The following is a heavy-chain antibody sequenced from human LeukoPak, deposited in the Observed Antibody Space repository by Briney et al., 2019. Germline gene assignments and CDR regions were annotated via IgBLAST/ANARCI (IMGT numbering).Heavy chain of an antibody. J-gene: IGHJ6*03. D-gene: IGHD2-2*01. CDR3: ARGRTGYQLLPTKKDYSYYYVDV. CDR1: GGSFSGYY. V-gene: IGHV4-34*01. Sequence: PSETLSLTCAVYGGSFSGYYWSWIRQPPGKGLEWIGEINHSGSTNYNPSLKSRVTISVDTSKNQFSLKLRSVTAAERAVYYCARGRTGYQLLPTKKDYSYYYVDVWDKGTTVTVSS. CDR2: INHSGST.